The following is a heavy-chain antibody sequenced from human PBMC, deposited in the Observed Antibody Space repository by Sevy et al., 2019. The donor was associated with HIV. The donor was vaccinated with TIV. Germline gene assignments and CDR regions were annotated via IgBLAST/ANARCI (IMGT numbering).Heavy chain of an antibody. CDR1: NVSISSSTNN. J-gene: IGHJ5*02. Sequence: SETLSLTCTVSNVSISSSTNNWGWVRQPPGKGLEWIGSISYSGSPSYNPSLTRRVTISADTSKNQFSLNLTSVTTADTAVYYCSRGDFWSGYSQTLNWFDPGGQGTLVTVSS. CDR2: ISYSGSP. V-gene: IGHV4-39*01. CDR3: SRGDFWSGYSQTLNWFDP. D-gene: IGHD3-3*01.